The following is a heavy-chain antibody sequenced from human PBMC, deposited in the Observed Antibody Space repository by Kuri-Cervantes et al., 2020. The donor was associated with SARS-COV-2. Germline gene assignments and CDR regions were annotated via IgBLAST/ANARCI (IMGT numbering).Heavy chain of an antibody. CDR3: AKDQNLDVVVVPAA. J-gene: IGHJ5*02. D-gene: IGHD2-15*01. CDR1: GFTVSSNY. Sequence: GESLNISCAASGFTVSSNYMSWVRQAPGKGLEWVSVIYSGGSTFYADSVKGRFTISRDNSKNTLYLQMNSLRAEDTAVYYCAKDQNLDVVVVPAAWGQGSLVTVSS. V-gene: IGHV3-53*01. CDR2: IYSGGST.